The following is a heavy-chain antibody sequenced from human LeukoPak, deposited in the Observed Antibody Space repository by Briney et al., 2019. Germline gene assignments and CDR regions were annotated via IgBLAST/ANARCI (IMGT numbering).Heavy chain of an antibody. D-gene: IGHD2-2*01. J-gene: IGHJ6*02. CDR1: GYTFTGYY. V-gene: IGHV1-2*02. CDR3: ARGGYCSSTSCSPVAYYYYYGMDV. CDR2: INPNSGGT. Sequence: PGASVKVSCKASGYTFTGYYMHWVRQAPGQGLEWMGWINPNSGGTNYAQKFQGRVTMTRDTSISTAYMELSRLRSDDTAVYYCARGGYCSSTSCSPVAYYYYYGMDVWGQGTTVTVSS.